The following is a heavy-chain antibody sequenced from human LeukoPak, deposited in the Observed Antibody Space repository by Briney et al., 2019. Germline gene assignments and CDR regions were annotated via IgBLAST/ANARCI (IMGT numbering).Heavy chain of an antibody. D-gene: IGHD2/OR15-2a*01. CDR1: GFTFSDHY. J-gene: IGHJ4*02. Sequence: GGSLRLSCAASGFTFSDHYMDWVRQAPGKGLEWVGRIRKKVNSYTTEYAATVKGRLTISRDNSKNSLYLQMNSLKTEDTAVYYCARGYCRSTTSCYFDYWGQGTLVTVSS. CDR2: IRKKVNSYTT. V-gene: IGHV3-72*01. CDR3: ARGYCRSTTSCYFDY.